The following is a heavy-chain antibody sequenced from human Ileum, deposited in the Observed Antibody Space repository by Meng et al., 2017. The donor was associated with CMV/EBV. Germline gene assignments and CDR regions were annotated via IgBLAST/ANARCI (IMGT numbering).Heavy chain of an antibody. CDR1: SISSGEYY. CDR3: ARTQDCSTTSCYTGFDP. Sequence: SISSGEYYWSWIRQPPGKGLEWIGFIKYSGRTYYNPSLTSRVTISLDTSENHFSLRLSSVTAADTAVYYCARTQDCSTTSCYTGFDPWGQGTLVTVSS. J-gene: IGHJ5*02. D-gene: IGHD2-2*01. V-gene: IGHV4-30-4*08. CDR2: IKYSGRT.